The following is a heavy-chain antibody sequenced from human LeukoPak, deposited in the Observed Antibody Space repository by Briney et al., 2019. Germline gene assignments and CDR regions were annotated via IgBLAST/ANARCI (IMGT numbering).Heavy chain of an antibody. Sequence: GSLRLSCAASGFTVSSNYMSWVRQAPGKGLEWVSVIYSGVSTYYADSVKGRFTISRDNSKNTLYLQMNSLRAEDTAVYYCARDSSSGWYHDSWGQGTLVTVSS. D-gene: IGHD6-19*01. CDR2: IYSGVST. CDR1: GFTVSSNY. CDR3: ARDSSSGWYHDS. V-gene: IGHV3-53*01. J-gene: IGHJ4*02.